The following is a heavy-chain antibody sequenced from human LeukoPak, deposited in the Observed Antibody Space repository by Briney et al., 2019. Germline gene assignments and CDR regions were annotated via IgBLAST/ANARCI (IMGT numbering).Heavy chain of an antibody. Sequence: PGGSLRLSCAASGFTFSNYAMHWVRQAPGKGLEWVAVISYDGSNKYYADSVKGRFTISRDNAKKSLFLKINSLRDEDTAVYYCATGVLAGFWSSYYTGISPIGSWGQGTLVTVSS. D-gene: IGHD3-3*01. CDR1: GFTFSNYA. CDR3: ATGVLAGFWSSYYTGISPIGS. J-gene: IGHJ5*02. V-gene: IGHV3-30*14. CDR2: ISYDGSNK.